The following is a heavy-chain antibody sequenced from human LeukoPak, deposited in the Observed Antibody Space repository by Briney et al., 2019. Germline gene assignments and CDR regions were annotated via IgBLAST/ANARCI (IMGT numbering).Heavy chain of an antibody. V-gene: IGHV3-23*01. Sequence: PGGSLRLSCAASGFTFSSYGMSWVRQAPGKGLEWVSAISGSGGSTYYADSVKGRFTISRDNAKNSLYLQMNSLRAEDTAVYYCARESYHFDWLLGHYYYYMDVWGKGTTVTISS. CDR1: GFTFSSYG. CDR2: ISGSGGST. J-gene: IGHJ6*03. CDR3: ARESYHFDWLLGHYYYYMDV. D-gene: IGHD3-9*01.